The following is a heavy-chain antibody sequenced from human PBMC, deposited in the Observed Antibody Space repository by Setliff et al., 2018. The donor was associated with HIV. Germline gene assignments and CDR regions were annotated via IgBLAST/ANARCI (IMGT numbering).Heavy chain of an antibody. Sequence: PGGSLRLSCAASGFTFSSYSMNWVRQAPGKGLEWVSSISSSSSYIYYADSVKGRFTISRDNAKNSLYLQMNSLRAEDTAVYYCARDPQSKTYYDFWSGLTPPGTYYFDYWGQGTLVTVSS. CDR2: ISSSSSYI. CDR1: GFTFSSYS. V-gene: IGHV3-21*01. CDR3: ARDPQSKTYYDFWSGLTPPGTYYFDY. J-gene: IGHJ4*02. D-gene: IGHD3-3*01.